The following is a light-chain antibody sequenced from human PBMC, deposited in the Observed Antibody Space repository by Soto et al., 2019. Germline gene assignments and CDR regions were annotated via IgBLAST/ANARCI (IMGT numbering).Light chain of an antibody. CDR2: DAS. J-gene: IGKJ2*01. Sequence: TVMTQSPGTLSVSPGERATLSCRASDSIGSDLAWYQQKPGQAPRPLIYDASTRATGIPARFSGSGSGRDFTLTIGSLQSEDFAFYFCQHYDNWPPYTFGQGTK. CDR1: DSIGSD. V-gene: IGKV3-15*01. CDR3: QHYDNWPPYT.